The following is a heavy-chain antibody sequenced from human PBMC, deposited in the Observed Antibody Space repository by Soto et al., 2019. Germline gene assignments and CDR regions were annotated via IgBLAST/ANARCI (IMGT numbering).Heavy chain of an antibody. D-gene: IGHD3-9*01. CDR3: ARARPKYYDILTGYYSPYGVDV. J-gene: IGHJ6*04. CDR2: MNPNSGNT. CDR1: GYTFTIYG. Sequence: GASVTVSCKASGYTFTIYGISWGRQAPGQGLEWMGWMNPNSGNTGYAQKFQGRVTMTRNTSISTAYMELSSLRSEDTAVYYCARARPKYYDILTGYYSPYGVDVWGKGTTVTVSS. V-gene: IGHV1-8*02.